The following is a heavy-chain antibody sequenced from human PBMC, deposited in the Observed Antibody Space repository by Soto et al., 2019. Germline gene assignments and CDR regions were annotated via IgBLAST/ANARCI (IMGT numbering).Heavy chain of an antibody. D-gene: IGHD1-1*01. CDR1: GGSISSYY. CDR3: ARGLQINMNWFDP. J-gene: IGHJ5*02. CDR2: IYYSGSN. V-gene: IGHV4-59*01. Sequence: SETLSLTCTVSGGSISSYYWSWIRQPPGKGLEWIGYIYYSGSNNYNPSLKSRVTISVDTSKNQFSLKLSSVTAADTAVYYCARGLQINMNWFDPWGQGTLVTVSS.